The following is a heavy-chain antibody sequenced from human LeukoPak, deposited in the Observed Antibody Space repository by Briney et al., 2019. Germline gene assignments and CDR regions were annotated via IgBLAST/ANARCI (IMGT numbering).Heavy chain of an antibody. V-gene: IGHV4-59*08. CDR3: ARHIGGGIEDMDV. CDR1: GGSIGTYY. Sequence: PSETLSLTCTVSGGSIGTYYWSWIRQSPGKGLEWIGYIYVTGTRYNPYLQSRVTISVDRSWNQFFLKMSSVTAADTAVYYCARHIGGGIEDMDVWGKGTKVIVSS. CDR2: IYVTGT. J-gene: IGHJ6*03. D-gene: IGHD3-16*02.